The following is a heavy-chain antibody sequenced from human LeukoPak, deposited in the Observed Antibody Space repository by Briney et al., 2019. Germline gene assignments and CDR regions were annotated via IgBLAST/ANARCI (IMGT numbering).Heavy chain of an antibody. CDR3: ARDNVWGSSGAPLDY. J-gene: IGHJ4*02. Sequence: ASVKVSCKASGYTFTSYAMHWVRQAPGQRLEWMGWINAGNGNTKYSQKFQGRVTITRGTSASTAYMELSSLRSEDTAVYYCARDNVWGSSGAPLDYWGQGTLVTVSS. CDR1: GYTFTSYA. D-gene: IGHD3-16*01. V-gene: IGHV1-3*01. CDR2: INAGNGNT.